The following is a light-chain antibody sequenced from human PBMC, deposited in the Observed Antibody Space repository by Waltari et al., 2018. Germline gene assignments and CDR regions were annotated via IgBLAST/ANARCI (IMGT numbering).Light chain of an antibody. CDR3: QVWDSSSDLWV. Sequence: SYVLTQPPSVSVAPGQTARITCGGNKIGSKSVHWYQQKPGQAPVLVVYDDSDRPSGIPERFSGSNSGNTATLTISRVEAGDEADYYCQVWDSSSDLWVFGGGTKLTVL. V-gene: IGLV3-21*02. J-gene: IGLJ3*02. CDR2: DDS. CDR1: KIGSKS.